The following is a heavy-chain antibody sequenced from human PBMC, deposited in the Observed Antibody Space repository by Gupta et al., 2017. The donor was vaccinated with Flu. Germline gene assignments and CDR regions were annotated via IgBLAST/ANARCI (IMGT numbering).Heavy chain of an antibody. Sequence: EVQLVESGGGLVQPGGSLRLSCAASGFTFSDHDVSWVRQAPGKALEWVLFISSSGVPYYTDAVKGRFTISRDNAKNSVYLQMDRLRAEDTAFYYCARGHWDAWGQGTLVTVSS. CDR2: ISSSGVP. CDR1: GFTFSDHD. V-gene: IGHV3-48*03. J-gene: IGHJ5*02. CDR3: ARGHWDA.